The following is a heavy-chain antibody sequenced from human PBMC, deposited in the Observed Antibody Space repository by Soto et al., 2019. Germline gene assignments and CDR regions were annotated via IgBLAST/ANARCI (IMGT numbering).Heavy chain of an antibody. D-gene: IGHD3-3*01. CDR2: IIPIFGTA. CDR3: ASSTGVVIPYYYYGMDV. Sequence: SVKVSCKASGGTFSSYAISWVRQAPGQGLEWMGGIIPIFGTANYAQKFQGRVTITADESTSTAYMELSSLRSEDTAVYYCASSTGVVIPYYYYGMDVWGQGTTVTVS. CDR1: GGTFSSYA. V-gene: IGHV1-69*13. J-gene: IGHJ6*02.